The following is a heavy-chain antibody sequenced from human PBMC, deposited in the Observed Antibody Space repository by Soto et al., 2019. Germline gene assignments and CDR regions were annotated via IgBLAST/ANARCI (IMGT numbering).Heavy chain of an antibody. V-gene: IGHV1-69*08. CDR1: GGTFSSYT. D-gene: IGHD1-1*01. CDR2: IIPIFGVT. Sequence: QVQLVQSGAEVKKPGSSVKVSCKASGGTFSSYTITWVRQAPGQGLEWLGRIIPIFGVTNYAQKFQDRVLITADRYTATAYMELSRMRFEDTAVYYCVRDWESTTQTWGFGDSWGQGTLVTVSS. J-gene: IGHJ4*02. CDR3: VRDWESTTQTWGFGDS.